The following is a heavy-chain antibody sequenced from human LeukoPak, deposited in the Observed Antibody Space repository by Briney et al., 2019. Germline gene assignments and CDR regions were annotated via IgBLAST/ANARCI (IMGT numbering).Heavy chain of an antibody. CDR1: GFTFSSYG. CDR2: IWYDGSNK. J-gene: IGHJ4*02. D-gene: IGHD3-10*01. CDR3: ARSRITMVRGVITYYFDY. V-gene: IGHV3-33*01. Sequence: GRSLRLSCAASGFTFSSYGMHWVRQAPGKGLEWVAVIWYDGSNKYHADSVKGRFTISRDNSKNTLYLQMNSLRAEDTAVYYCARSRITMVRGVITYYFDYWGQGTLVTVSS.